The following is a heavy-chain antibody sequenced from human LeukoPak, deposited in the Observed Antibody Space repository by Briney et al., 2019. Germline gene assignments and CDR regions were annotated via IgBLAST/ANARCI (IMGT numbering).Heavy chain of an antibody. CDR1: GFTFSNSG. CDR3: ARGNILTGYYQPYYFDY. Sequence: GGSLRLSCAASGFTFSNSGMSWVRQAPGKGLEWVSAISTDAGETHYADSVKGRFTISRDNAKNSLYLQMNSLRAEDTAVYYCARGNILTGYYQPYYFDYWGQGTLVTVSS. V-gene: IGHV3-21*01. J-gene: IGHJ4*02. CDR2: ISTDAGET. D-gene: IGHD3-9*01.